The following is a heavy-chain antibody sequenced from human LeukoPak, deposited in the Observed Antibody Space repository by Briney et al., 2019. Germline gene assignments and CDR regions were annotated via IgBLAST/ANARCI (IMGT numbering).Heavy chain of an antibody. CDR2: IYYSGST. D-gene: IGHD6-13*01. J-gene: IGHJ6*02. V-gene: IGHV4-59*01. CDR1: GGSISSYY. CDR3: ARGSLVLYYYGMDV. Sequence: SETLSLTCTVSGGSISSYYWSWIRQPPGKGLEWIGYIYYSGSTNYNPSLKSRVTISVDTSKNQFSLKLSSVTAADTAVYYCARGSLVLYYYGMDVWGQGTTVTVSS.